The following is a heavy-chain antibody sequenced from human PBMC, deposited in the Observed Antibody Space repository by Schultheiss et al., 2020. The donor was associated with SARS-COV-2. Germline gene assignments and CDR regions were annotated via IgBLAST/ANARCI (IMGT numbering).Heavy chain of an antibody. Sequence: GESLKISCAASGFTFSSYEMNWVRQAPGKGLEWVSYISSSGSTIYYADSVKGRFTISRDNAKNSLYLQMNSLRAEDTAVYYCARDEAYSSGWYPIDYWGQGTLVTVSS. CDR1: GFTFSSYE. V-gene: IGHV3-48*03. D-gene: IGHD6-19*01. CDR3: ARDEAYSSGWYPIDY. J-gene: IGHJ4*02. CDR2: ISSSGSTI.